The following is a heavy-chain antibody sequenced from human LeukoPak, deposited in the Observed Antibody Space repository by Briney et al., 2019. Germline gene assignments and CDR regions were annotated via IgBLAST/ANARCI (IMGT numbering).Heavy chain of an antibody. V-gene: IGHV3-30-3*01. Sequence: PGGSLRLSCAASGFTFSSYAMHWVRQAPGKGLEWVAVISYDGSNKYYADSVKGRFTISRDNSKNTLYLQMNSLRAEDTAVYYCAISIAAASHFDYWGQGTLVTVSS. CDR2: ISYDGSNK. CDR3: AISIAAASHFDY. CDR1: GFTFSSYA. D-gene: IGHD6-13*01. J-gene: IGHJ4*02.